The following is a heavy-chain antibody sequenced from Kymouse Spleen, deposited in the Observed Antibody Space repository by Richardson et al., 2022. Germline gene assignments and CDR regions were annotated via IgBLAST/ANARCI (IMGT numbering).Heavy chain of an antibody. CDR2: IWYDGSNK. D-gene: IGHD1-7*01. CDR1: GFTFSSYG. Sequence: QVQLVESGGGVVQPGRSLRLSCAASGFTFSSYGMHWVRQAPGKGLEWVAVIWYDGSNKYYADSVKGRFTISRDNSKNTLYLQMNSLRAEDTAVYYCARDRNWNYGSLLDYWGQGTLVTVSS. V-gene: IGHV3-33*01. J-gene: IGHJ4*02. CDR3: ARDRNWNYGSLLDY.